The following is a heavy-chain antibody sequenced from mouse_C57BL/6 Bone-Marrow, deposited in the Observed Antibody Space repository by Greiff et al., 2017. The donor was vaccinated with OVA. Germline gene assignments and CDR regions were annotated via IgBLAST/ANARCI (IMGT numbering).Heavy chain of an antibody. Sequence: EVHLVESGAELVRPGASVKLSCTASGFNIKDDYMHWVKQRPEQGLEWIGWIDPENGDTEYASKFQGKATITADTSSNTAYLQLSSLTSEDTAVYYCTTPYDYDGGDYAMDYWGQGTSVTVSS. CDR2: IDPENGDT. D-gene: IGHD2-4*01. CDR1: GFNIKDDY. V-gene: IGHV14-4*01. CDR3: TTPYDYDGGDYAMDY. J-gene: IGHJ4*01.